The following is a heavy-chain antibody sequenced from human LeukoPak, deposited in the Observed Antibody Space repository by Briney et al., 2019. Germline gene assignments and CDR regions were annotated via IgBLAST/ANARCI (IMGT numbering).Heavy chain of an antibody. V-gene: IGHV1-8*01. Sequence: ASVKVSCKASGYTFTSYDINWVRQATGQGLEWMGWMNPNSGNTGYAQKFQGRVTMTRNTSISTAYMELSSLRSEDTAVYYCARAYSSSWYDSWFDPWGQGTLVTVSS. CDR2: MNPNSGNT. D-gene: IGHD6-13*01. CDR1: GYTFTSYD. CDR3: ARAYSSSWYDSWFDP. J-gene: IGHJ5*02.